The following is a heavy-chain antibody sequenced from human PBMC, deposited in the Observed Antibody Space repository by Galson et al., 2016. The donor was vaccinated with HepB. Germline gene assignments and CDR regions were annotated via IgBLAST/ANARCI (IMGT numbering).Heavy chain of an antibody. D-gene: IGHD2-15*01. J-gene: IGHJ4*02. CDR1: GYKFSSYW. CDR3: ARQICSGGSRYSGADY. CDR2: IYPGDSDT. Sequence: QSGAEVKKPGESLTVSCKGSGYKFSSYWIGWVRQVPGKGLEWMGIIYPGDSDTRYSPSFQGQVTISADKSTSTAYLQWSSLKASDTAIYYCARQICSGGSRYSGADYWGQGTLVTVSS. V-gene: IGHV5-51*01.